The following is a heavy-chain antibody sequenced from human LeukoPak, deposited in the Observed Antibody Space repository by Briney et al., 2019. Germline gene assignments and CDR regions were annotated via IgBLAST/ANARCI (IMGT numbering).Heavy chain of an antibody. J-gene: IGHJ4*02. CDR1: GGTFSSYA. V-gene: IGHV1-69*05. CDR2: IIPIFGTA. Sequence: SVKVSCKASGGTFSSYAISWVRQAPGQGLEWMGGIIPIFGTANYAQKFQGRVTITTDESTSTAYMELSRLRSDDTAVYYCARNYDSDYWGQGTLVTVSS. D-gene: IGHD5-12*01. CDR3: ARNYDSDY.